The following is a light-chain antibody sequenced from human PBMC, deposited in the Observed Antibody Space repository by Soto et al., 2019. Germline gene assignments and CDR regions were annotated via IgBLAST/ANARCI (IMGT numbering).Light chain of an antibody. Sequence: DIQMTQSPSTLSASVGDRVTITCRASQSISSWLAWYQQKPGKAPKLLIYDASSLESGVPSRFSGSGSGTEFTLTISSLQPDDFATYYRQQYNSYSPMYTFGQGTKVDIK. CDR3: QQYNSYSPMYT. J-gene: IGKJ2*01. CDR1: QSISSW. V-gene: IGKV1-5*01. CDR2: DAS.